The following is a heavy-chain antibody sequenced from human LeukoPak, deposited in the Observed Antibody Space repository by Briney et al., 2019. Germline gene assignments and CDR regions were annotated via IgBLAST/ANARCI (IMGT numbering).Heavy chain of an antibody. D-gene: IGHD4-17*01. CDR2: IIPIFGTA. J-gene: IGHJ4*02. CDR3: ARINYGDYYFDY. V-gene: IGHV1-69*01. CDR1: GGTFISYA. Sequence: SSVKVSCKASGGTFISYAISWVRQAPGQGLEWMGGIIPIFGTANYAQKFQGRVTITADESTSTAYMELSSLRSEDTAVYYCARINYGDYYFDYWGQGTLVTVSS.